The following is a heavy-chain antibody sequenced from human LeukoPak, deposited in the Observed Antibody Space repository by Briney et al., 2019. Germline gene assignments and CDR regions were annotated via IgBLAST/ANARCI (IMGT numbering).Heavy chain of an antibody. CDR3: ARDRRASGWSDYFDY. Sequence: PGGSLRLSCAASGFTFSSYWMSWVRQAPGKGLEWVANIKQDGSEKYYVDSVKGRFTISRDSAKNSLYLQMNSLRAEDTAVYYCARDRRASGWSDYFDYWGQGTLVTVSS. CDR1: GFTFSSYW. J-gene: IGHJ4*02. CDR2: IKQDGSEK. D-gene: IGHD6-19*01. V-gene: IGHV3-7*01.